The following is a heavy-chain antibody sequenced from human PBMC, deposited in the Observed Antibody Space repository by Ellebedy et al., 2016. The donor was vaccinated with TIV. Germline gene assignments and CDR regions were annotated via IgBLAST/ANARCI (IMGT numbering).Heavy chain of an antibody. D-gene: IGHD3-22*01. Sequence: GESLKISCSVSGFTFSSYAMHWVRQAPGKGLEYVSGISRNGGSTSYADSVEGRFTISRDNSKNTLDLQMSSLSAEDTAVYYCVKDRTGDSSNWGQFGAFDIWGQGTKVTVSS. V-gene: IGHV3-64D*08. CDR2: ISRNGGST. J-gene: IGHJ3*02. CDR3: VKDRTGDSSNWGQFGAFDI. CDR1: GFTFSSYA.